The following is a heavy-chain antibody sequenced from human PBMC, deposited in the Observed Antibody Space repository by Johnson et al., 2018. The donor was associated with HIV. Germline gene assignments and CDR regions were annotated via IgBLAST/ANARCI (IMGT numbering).Heavy chain of an antibody. CDR1: GFSFGSYG. V-gene: IGHV3-30*03. Sequence: QVQLVESGGGVVQHGRSLRLSCAASGFSFGSYGMHWVRQAPGKGLEWVAIISYGGTYKYYADSVKGRFTISRDNSNNTLYLQMNSLRAEDTAVYYCATFGYTSGWIVTDDAFDVWGHGTLVTVSS. CDR3: ATFGYTSGWIVTDDAFDV. CDR2: ISYGGTYK. D-gene: IGHD6-19*01. J-gene: IGHJ3*01.